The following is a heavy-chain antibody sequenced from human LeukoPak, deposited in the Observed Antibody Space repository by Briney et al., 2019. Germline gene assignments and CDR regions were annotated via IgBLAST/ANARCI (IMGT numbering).Heavy chain of an antibody. J-gene: IGHJ4*02. D-gene: IGHD2-2*02. Sequence: GESLKISFKGSGYSFTNYWIAWVRQMPGKRLEWMGIIYPGDSDTRYSPSFQGQVTISVDKSISTAYLQWSSLRASDIAMYYCARLYCSSASCYTGSSYYFDYWGQGTLVTVSS. CDR3: ARLYCSSASCYTGSSYYFDY. CDR1: GYSFTNYW. V-gene: IGHV5-51*01. CDR2: IYPGDSDT.